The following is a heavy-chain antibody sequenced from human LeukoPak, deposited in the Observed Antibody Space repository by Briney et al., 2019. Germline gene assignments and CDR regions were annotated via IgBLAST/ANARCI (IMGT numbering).Heavy chain of an antibody. Sequence: ASVTVSFKASVYTFTVYYMHWVRQAPGQGLEWMGWINPNSGGTNYAQKFQGRVTMTRDTSISTAYMELSRLRSDDTAVYYCARDEGMFSSSPTGYWGQGTLVTVSS. CDR1: VYTFTVYY. V-gene: IGHV1-2*02. D-gene: IGHD6-13*01. J-gene: IGHJ4*02. CDR3: ARDEGMFSSSPTGY. CDR2: INPNSGGT.